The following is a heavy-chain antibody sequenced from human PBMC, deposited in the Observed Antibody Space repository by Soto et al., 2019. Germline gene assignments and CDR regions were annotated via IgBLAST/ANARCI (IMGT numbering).Heavy chain of an antibody. V-gene: IGHV5-51*01. CDR2: IYPSDSTT. CDR1: EYRFTNYW. CDR3: ARHGFYGDYSSNYFDP. D-gene: IGHD4-17*01. J-gene: IGHJ5*02. Sequence: GESLRISYKVSEYRFTNYWIAWVRKMHGKGLEYIGIIYPSDSTTRYSPSFQGQVTISADKSISTAYLQWSSLMASDTAIYYCARHGFYGDYSSNYFDPWGQGTLVTV.